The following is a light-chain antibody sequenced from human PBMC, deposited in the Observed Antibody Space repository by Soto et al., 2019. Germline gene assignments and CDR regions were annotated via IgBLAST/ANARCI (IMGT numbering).Light chain of an antibody. J-gene: IGLJ2*01. CDR2: EVS. CDR3: SSYTSSSTVV. V-gene: IGLV2-14*01. Sequence: QSALTQPASVSGSPGQSITISCTGSSSDVGGYNYVSWYQQHPGKAPKLMIYEVSNRPSGISNRFSGTKSGNTASLTLSGLHAEDEADYYCSSYTSSSTVVFGGGTKLTVL. CDR1: SSDVGGYNY.